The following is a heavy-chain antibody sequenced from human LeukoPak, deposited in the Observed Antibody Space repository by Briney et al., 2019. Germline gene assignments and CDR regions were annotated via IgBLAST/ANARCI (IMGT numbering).Heavy chain of an antibody. CDR1: GYTFTSYG. CDR2: MNPKSGNT. CDR3: ARASPNNWFDP. Sequence: ASVKVSCKASGYTFTSYGISWVRQATGQGLEWMGWMNPKSGNTGYAQKFQGRVTMTRNTSISTAYMELSSLRSEDTAVYYCARASPNNWFDPWGQGTLVTVSS. V-gene: IGHV1-8*02. J-gene: IGHJ5*02.